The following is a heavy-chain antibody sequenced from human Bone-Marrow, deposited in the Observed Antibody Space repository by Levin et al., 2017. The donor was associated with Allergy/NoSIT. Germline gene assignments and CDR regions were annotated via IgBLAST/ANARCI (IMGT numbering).Heavy chain of an antibody. Sequence: ETLSLTCAASGLIFSNYAMNWVRQAPGKGLEWVSQISGSGSNTHYADSVRGRFTFSRDNSNNTVYLQMNSLRADDTAVYYCAGYDTSGYHSPFDCWGHGTLVTVSS. V-gene: IGHV3-23*01. CDR2: ISGSGSNT. CDR3: AGYDTSGYHSPFDC. D-gene: IGHD3-22*01. CDR1: GLIFSNYA. J-gene: IGHJ4*01.